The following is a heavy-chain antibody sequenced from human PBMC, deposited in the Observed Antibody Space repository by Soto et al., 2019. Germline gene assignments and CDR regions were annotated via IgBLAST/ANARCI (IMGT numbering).Heavy chain of an antibody. J-gene: IGHJ4*02. V-gene: IGHV3-74*01. CDR3: ARDVQFQSFDY. CDR1: GFTFSNYW. Sequence: GGSLRLSCAASGFTFSNYWMHWVRQVPGKGLVWVSRIDNDGSRTSYADSVKGRFTISRDNAQNTLYLQMNSLRAEDTAVYYCARDVQFQSFDYWGQGTLVTVSS. CDR2: IDNDGSRT. D-gene: IGHD4-4*01.